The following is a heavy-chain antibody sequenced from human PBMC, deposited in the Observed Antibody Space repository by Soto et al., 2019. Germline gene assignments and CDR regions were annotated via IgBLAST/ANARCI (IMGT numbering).Heavy chain of an antibody. Sequence: VASVKVSCKASGYTFTNYAIHWVRQDPGQRLEWMGWINAGNRNTEYSQKFQGRVIMTKDTSASTAYMELSSLTSEDTAVYYCARGYDYVWGSYRADAFDVWGQGTMVTVSS. CDR1: GYTFTNYA. D-gene: IGHD3-16*02. CDR3: ARGYDYVWGSYRADAFDV. CDR2: INAGNRNT. V-gene: IGHV1-3*01. J-gene: IGHJ3*01.